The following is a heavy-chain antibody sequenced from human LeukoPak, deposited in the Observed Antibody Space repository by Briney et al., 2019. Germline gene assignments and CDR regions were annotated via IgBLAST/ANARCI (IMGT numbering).Heavy chain of an antibody. CDR1: GYTFTSYG. CDR2: ISAYNGNT. CDR3: ARTIAAAGIPYFDY. V-gene: IGHV1-18*01. Sequence: ASVKVSCKASGYTFTSYGISWVRQAPGQGLEWMGWISAYNGNTNYAQKLQGRVTMTTDTSTSTAYMELRSLRSDDTAVYYCARTIAAAGIPYFDYWGQGTLVTVSS. J-gene: IGHJ4*02. D-gene: IGHD6-13*01.